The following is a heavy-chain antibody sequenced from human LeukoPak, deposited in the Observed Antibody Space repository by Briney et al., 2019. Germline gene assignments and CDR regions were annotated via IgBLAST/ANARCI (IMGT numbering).Heavy chain of an antibody. CDR2: INPNSGGT. J-gene: IGHJ6*02. CDR1: GYTFTGYY. V-gene: IGHV1-2*02. Sequence: ASVKVSCKASGYTFTGYYMHWVRQAPGQGLEWMGWINPNSGGTNYAQKFQGRATMTRDTSISTAYMELSRLRSDDTAVYYCARDLRFYGSGSLHYYYYYGMDVWGQGTTVTVSS. D-gene: IGHD3-10*01. CDR3: ARDLRFYGSGSLHYYYYYGMDV.